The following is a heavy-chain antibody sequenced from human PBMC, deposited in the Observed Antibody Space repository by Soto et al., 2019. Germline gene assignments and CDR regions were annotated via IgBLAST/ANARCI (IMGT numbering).Heavy chain of an antibody. V-gene: IGHV1-69*11. CDR3: ARWPQPRYTADPYAVDV. D-gene: IGHD3-16*02. Sequence: QVHLVQSGTEVKKPGSSVKVSCKASGGTFSSSGFSRVRQAPGQGLEWMGMIVPSLDTTNYAQKFQARVTITADEVTSTAYMELRSLRSEDTAVYYCARWPQPRYTADPYAVDVWGQGTRVIVSS. J-gene: IGHJ6*02. CDR2: IVPSLDTT. CDR1: GGTFSSSG.